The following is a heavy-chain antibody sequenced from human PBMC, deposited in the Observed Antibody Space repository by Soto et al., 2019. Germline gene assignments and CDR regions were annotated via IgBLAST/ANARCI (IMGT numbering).Heavy chain of an antibody. CDR1: GGPFSGYY. CDR2: INHSGST. D-gene: IGHD4-17*01. Sequence: PSETLSLTCAVYGGPFSGYYWSWIRQPPGKGLEWIGEINHSGSTNFNPSLKSRVSISVDTSKKQFSLKLSSVTAADTAVYYCAAHLKTTVTAYWYFDLWGRGTLVTVPQ. CDR3: AAHLKTTVTAYWYFDL. V-gene: IGHV4-34*01. J-gene: IGHJ2*01.